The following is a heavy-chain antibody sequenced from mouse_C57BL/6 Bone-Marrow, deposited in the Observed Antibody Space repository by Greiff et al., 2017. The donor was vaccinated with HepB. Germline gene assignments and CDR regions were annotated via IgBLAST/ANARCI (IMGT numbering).Heavy chain of an antibody. V-gene: IGHV10-1*01. CDR2: IRSKSNNYAT. D-gene: IGHD2-3*01. CDR1: GFSFNTYA. J-gene: IGHJ4*01. Sequence: GGGLVQPKGSLKLSCAASGFSFNTYAMHWVRQAPGKGLEWVARIRSKSNNYATYYADSVKDRFTISRDDSESMLYLQMNNLKTEDTAMYYCVREGLLYAMDYWGKGTSVTVSS. CDR3: VREGLLYAMDY.